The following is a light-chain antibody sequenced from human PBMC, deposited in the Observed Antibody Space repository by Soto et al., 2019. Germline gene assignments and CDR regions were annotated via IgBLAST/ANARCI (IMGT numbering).Light chain of an antibody. V-gene: IGKV3-15*01. CDR1: QSVSSN. Sequence: EIVMTQSPATLSVSPGERATLSCRASQSVSSNLAWYQQKPGQPPRLLIYGASTRATGIPARFSGSGSGTEFTLNISSLQSEDFAVYYCQQYNTWWTFGQGTKVEIK. J-gene: IGKJ1*01. CDR2: GAS. CDR3: QQYNTWWT.